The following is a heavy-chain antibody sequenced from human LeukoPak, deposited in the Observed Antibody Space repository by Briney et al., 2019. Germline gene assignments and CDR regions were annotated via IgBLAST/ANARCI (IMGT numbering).Heavy chain of an antibody. CDR1: GYSFTSYW. J-gene: IGHJ4*02. CDR3: ARTGGDCSGGSCYYYFDY. CDR2: IYPGDSDT. Sequence: GESLKSSCKGSGYSFTSYWIGWVRQMPGKGLEWMGIIYPGDSDTRYSPSFQGQVTISADKSISTAYLQWSSLKASDTAMYYCARTGGDCSGGSCYYYFDYWGQGTLVSVSS. D-gene: IGHD2-15*01. V-gene: IGHV5-51*01.